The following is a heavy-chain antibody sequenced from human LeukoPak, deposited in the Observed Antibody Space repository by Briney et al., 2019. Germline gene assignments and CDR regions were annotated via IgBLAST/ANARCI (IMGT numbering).Heavy chain of an antibody. Sequence: PSQTLSLTCTVSGGSISSGSYYWRWIRQPAGKGREWIGRIYTSGSTNYNPSLKSRVTISVDTSKNQFSLKLSSVTAADTAVYYCARGHMITFGGVSPGFDYWGQGTLVTVSS. V-gene: IGHV4-61*02. CDR1: GGSISSGSYY. CDR3: ARGHMITFGGVSPGFDY. CDR2: IYTSGST. J-gene: IGHJ4*02. D-gene: IGHD3-16*01.